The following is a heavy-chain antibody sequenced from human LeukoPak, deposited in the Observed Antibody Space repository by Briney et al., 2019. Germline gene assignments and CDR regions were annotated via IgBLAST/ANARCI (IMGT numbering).Heavy chain of an antibody. V-gene: IGHV3-49*03. CDR3: TSSAMPLAFDY. CDR2: IRSQTYGGTT. Sequence: GGSLRLSCTASGFTFGDYAMSWFREAPGKGLEWLGFIRSQTYGGTTEYAASVKGRFTISRDDSKSIAYLQMNSLKTEDTAVYYCTSSAMPLAFDYWGQGTLVTVSS. D-gene: IGHD2-2*01. CDR1: GFTFGDYA. J-gene: IGHJ4*02.